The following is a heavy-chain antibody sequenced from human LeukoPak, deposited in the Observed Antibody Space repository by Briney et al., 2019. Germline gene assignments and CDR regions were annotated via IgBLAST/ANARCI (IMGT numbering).Heavy chain of an antibody. Sequence: GASVKVSCKDSGYTFTSYGISWVRQAPGQGLEWMGWISAYNGNTNYAQKLQGRVTMTTDTSTSTAYMELRSLRSDDTAVYYCARDSGYSYGYTLFDYWGQGTLVTVSS. D-gene: IGHD5-18*01. CDR1: GYTFTSYG. CDR2: ISAYNGNT. CDR3: ARDSGYSYGYTLFDY. J-gene: IGHJ4*02. V-gene: IGHV1-18*01.